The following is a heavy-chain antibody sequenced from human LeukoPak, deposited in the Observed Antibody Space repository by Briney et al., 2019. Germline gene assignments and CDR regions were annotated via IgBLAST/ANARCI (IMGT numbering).Heavy chain of an antibody. D-gene: IGHD2-2*01. CDR3: AREGLPGLCTSTSCYAVFDP. CDR2: LSFGGIT. Sequence: KPSETLSLTCAVSGGSISSSGYFWGWIRQSPGNGLEWIGSLSFGGITYYNPSLKSRATISGYTAKNHVSLKLISVRAADTAVYYCAREGLPGLCTSTSCYAVFDPWGQGTLVTVSS. CDR1: GGSISSSGYF. V-gene: IGHV4-39*02. J-gene: IGHJ5*02.